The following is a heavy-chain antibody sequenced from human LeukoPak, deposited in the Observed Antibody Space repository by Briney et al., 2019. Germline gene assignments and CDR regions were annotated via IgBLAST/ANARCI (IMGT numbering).Heavy chain of an antibody. CDR1: GFTFSNYA. J-gene: IGHJ4*02. D-gene: IGHD7-27*01. CDR3: AKDPINWGSIYFDC. V-gene: IGHV3-23*01. CDR2: ISGSSDNT. Sequence: GGSLRLSCEASGFTFSNYAMSWVRQAPGKGLVWVSSISGSSDNTNYADSVKGRFTISRDNSKNILYLQMNSLTAEDTAVYWCAKDPINWGSIYFDCWGQGTLVTASS.